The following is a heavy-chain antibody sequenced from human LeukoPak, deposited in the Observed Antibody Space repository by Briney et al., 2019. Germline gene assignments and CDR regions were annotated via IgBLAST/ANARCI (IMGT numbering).Heavy chain of an antibody. CDR2: ISINNGNT. V-gene: IGHV1-18*01. D-gene: IGHD4-17*01. Sequence: ASVKVSCKASDYTFTNYGISWVRQAPGQGLEWMGWISINNGNTNYAQKLQGRVTMTTDTSTSTAYMELRSLRSDDTAVYYCARVSLDDYGDYAPGDYWGQGTLVTVSS. J-gene: IGHJ4*02. CDR1: DYTFTNYG. CDR3: ARVSLDDYGDYAPGDY.